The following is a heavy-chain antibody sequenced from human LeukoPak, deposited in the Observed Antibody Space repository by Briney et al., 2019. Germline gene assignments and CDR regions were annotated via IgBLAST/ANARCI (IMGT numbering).Heavy chain of an antibody. CDR2: IYYSGST. V-gene: IGHV4-59*01. Sequence: SSETLSLTCAVYGGSFSGYYWSWIRQPPGKGLEWIGYIYYSGSTNYNPSLKSRVTISVDTSKNQFSLKLSSVTAADTAVYYCARGSSGWYPHYYFDYWGQGTLVTVSS. CDR3: ARGSSGWYPHYYFDY. CDR1: GGSFSGYY. J-gene: IGHJ4*02. D-gene: IGHD6-19*01.